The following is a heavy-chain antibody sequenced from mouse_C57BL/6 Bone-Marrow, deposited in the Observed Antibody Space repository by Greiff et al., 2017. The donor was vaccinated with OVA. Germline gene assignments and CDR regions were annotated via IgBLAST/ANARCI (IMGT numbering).Heavy chain of an antibody. D-gene: IGHD1-1*01. CDR2: ILPSIGRT. CDR3: ARRGTVVATKGWYFDV. J-gene: IGHJ1*03. CDR1: DSEVFPIAY. Sequence: SGSELRSPGSSVKLSCKDFDSEVFPIAYMSWVRQKPGHGFEWIGGILPSIGRTIYGEKFEDKATLDADTLSNTAYLELNSLTSEDSAIYYCARRGTVVATKGWYFDVWGTGTTVTVSS. V-gene: IGHV15-2*01.